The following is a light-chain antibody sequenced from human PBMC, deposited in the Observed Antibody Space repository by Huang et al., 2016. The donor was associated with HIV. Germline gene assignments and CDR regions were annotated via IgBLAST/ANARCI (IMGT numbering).Light chain of an antibody. V-gene: IGKV2-29*02. CDR3: MQGLHLPYT. Sequence: DIVMTQTPLSLSVTPGQPASISCNSSQSLLYTDGKTYLYWYLQKPGRSPQLLIYEVSRRVSEVPDRFSGSGSGTHFTLKISRVEAEDVGVYYCMQGLHLPYTFGQGAKLEIK. CDR2: EVS. CDR1: QSLLYTDGKTY. J-gene: IGKJ2*01.